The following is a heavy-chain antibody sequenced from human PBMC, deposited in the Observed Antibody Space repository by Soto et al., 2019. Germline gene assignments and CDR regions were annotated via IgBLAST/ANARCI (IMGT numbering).Heavy chain of an antibody. CDR3: ARGQKYPTEWFDP. CDR1: GFTFSSYA. J-gene: IGHJ5*02. V-gene: IGHV3-23*01. D-gene: IGHD2-2*01. Sequence: EVQLLESGGGLVQPGGSLRLSCAASGFTFSSYAMRWVRQAPGKGLEWVSGIRASGDGTYYANSVKGRFTISRDNSKNTLYLQMNRLGAEDTAIYYCARGQKYPTEWFDPWGQGTLVTVSS. CDR2: IRASGDGT.